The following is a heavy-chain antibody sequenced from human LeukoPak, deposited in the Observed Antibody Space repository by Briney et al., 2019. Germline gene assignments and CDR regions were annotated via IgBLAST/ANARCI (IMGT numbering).Heavy chain of an antibody. CDR2: ISAYNGNT. D-gene: IGHD5-18*01. Sequence: ASVKVSCKASGYTFTSYGISWERQAPGQGLEWMGWISAYNGNTNYAQKLQGRVTMTTDTSTSTAYMELRSLRSDDTAVYYCARGPDTAMVSYYYGMDVWGQGTTVTVSS. V-gene: IGHV1-18*01. CDR1: GYTFTSYG. J-gene: IGHJ6*02. CDR3: ARGPDTAMVSYYYGMDV.